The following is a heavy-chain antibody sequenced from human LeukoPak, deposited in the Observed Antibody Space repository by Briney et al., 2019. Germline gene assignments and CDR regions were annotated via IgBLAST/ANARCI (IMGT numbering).Heavy chain of an antibody. J-gene: IGHJ6*03. CDR2: ISAYNGNT. D-gene: IGHD3-3*01. Sequence: ASVKVSCKASGYTFTSYGISWVRQAPGRGLEWMGWISAYNGNTNYAQKLQGRVTMTTDTSTSTAYMEPRSLRSDDTAVYYCASMTRADYDFWSGYSDTYYYYYYMDVWGKGTTVTVSS. V-gene: IGHV1-18*01. CDR3: ASMTRADYDFWSGYSDTYYYYYYMDV. CDR1: GYTFTSYG.